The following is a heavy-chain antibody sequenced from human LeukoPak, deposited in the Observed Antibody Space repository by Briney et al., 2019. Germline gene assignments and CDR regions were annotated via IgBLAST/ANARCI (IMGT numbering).Heavy chain of an antibody. D-gene: IGHD2-21*02. CDR2: IYYSGST. J-gene: IGHJ3*01. Sequence: PSQTLSLTCTVSGGSVSSGDSYWSWIRRPPGKGLEWVVYIYYSGSTYYNPSLKSRVTILVDMSENQVSLHLSSVTAADTAVYFCAREERGRAAVTGIRWYAFDVWGQGTRVTVSS. V-gene: IGHV4-30-4*01. CDR3: AREERGRAAVTGIRWYAFDV. CDR1: GGSVSSGDSY.